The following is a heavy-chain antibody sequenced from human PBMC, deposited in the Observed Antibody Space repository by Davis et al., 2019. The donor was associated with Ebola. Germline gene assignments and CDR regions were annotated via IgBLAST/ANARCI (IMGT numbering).Heavy chain of an antibody. Sequence: AASVKVSCKASGYTFTGYYMHWVRQAPGQGLEWMGWINPNSGGTNYAQKFQGRVTMTRDTSTSTVYMELSSLRSEDTAVYYCARETDRIAAAGIDYWGQGTLVTVSS. D-gene: IGHD6-13*01. V-gene: IGHV1-2*02. CDR3: ARETDRIAAAGIDY. J-gene: IGHJ4*02. CDR1: GYTFTGYY. CDR2: INPNSGGT.